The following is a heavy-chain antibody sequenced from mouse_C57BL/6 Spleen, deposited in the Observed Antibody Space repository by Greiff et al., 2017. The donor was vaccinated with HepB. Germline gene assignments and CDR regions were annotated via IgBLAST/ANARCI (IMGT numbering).Heavy chain of an antibody. CDR2: INPNNGGT. Sequence: EVQLQQSGPELVKPGASVKMSCKASGYTFTDYNMHWVKQSHGKSLEWIGYINPNNGGTSYNQKFKGKATLTVNKSSSTAYMELRSLTSEDSAVYYCARSGYGNYLYFDYWGQGTTLTVSS. CDR1: GYTFTDYN. J-gene: IGHJ2*01. V-gene: IGHV1-22*01. D-gene: IGHD2-1*01. CDR3: ARSGYGNYLYFDY.